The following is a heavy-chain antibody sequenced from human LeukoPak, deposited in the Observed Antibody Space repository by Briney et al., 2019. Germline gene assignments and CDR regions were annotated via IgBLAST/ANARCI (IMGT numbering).Heavy chain of an antibody. D-gene: IGHD3-16*02. CDR2: IYSGGST. J-gene: IGHJ3*02. CDR1: GFTVSSNY. CDR3: ARFMFGGVIVLGAFDI. Sequence: TGGSLRLSCAASGFTVSSNYMSWVRQAPGKGLEWVSVIYSGGSTYYADSVKGRFTISRDNSKNTLYLQMNSLRAEDTAVYYCARFMFGGVIVLGAFDIWGQGTMVTVSS. V-gene: IGHV3-53*01.